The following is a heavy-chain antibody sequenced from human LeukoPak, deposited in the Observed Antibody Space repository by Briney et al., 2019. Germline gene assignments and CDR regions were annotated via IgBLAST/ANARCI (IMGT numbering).Heavy chain of an antibody. J-gene: IGHJ4*02. CDR1: GYTFTSYG. CDR3: ASPIGYSGYDQLDY. Sequence: ASVKVSCKASGYTFTSYGISWVRQAPGQGLEWMGWISAYNGNTNYAQKLQGRVTMTTDTSTSTAYMELSSLRSEDTAVYYCASPIGYSGYDQLDYWGQGTLVTVSS. D-gene: IGHD5-12*01. CDR2: ISAYNGNT. V-gene: IGHV1-18*01.